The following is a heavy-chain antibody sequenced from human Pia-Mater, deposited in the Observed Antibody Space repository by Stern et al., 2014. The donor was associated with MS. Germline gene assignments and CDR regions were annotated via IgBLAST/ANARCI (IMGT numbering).Heavy chain of an antibody. V-gene: IGHV4-59*12. J-gene: IGHJ4*02. CDR3: ARGGADGYLVPFDS. Sequence: VQLVESGPGLEQPSETLSLICTVSGVSITRDYWRWVRQSPGRGLEWIGGFYYNGRNTYNPSLKSRLTASADKTTNNFLLHLTSVTAADTAIYYCARGGADGYLVPFDSWGPGTLVTVSS. CDR2: FYYNGRN. CDR1: GVSITRDY. D-gene: IGHD6-25*01.